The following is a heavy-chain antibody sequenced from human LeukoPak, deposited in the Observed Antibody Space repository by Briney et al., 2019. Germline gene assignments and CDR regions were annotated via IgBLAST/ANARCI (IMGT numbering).Heavy chain of an antibody. CDR1: GYTFTSYA. J-gene: IGHJ5*02. V-gene: IGHV7-4-1*02. D-gene: IGHD3-16*01. Sequence: VASVKVSCKASGYTFTSYAMNWVRQAPGQGLEWMGWINTNTGNPTYAQGFTGRFVFSLDTSVSTAYLQISSLKAEDTAVYYCARDLVAGWGEPQKTNWFDPWGQGTLVTVSS. CDR2: INTNTGNP. CDR3: ARDLVAGWGEPQKTNWFDP.